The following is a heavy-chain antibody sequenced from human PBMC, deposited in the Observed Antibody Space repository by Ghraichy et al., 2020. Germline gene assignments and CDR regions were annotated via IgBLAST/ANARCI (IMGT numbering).Heavy chain of an antibody. CDR2: ISGSGGST. CDR1: GFTFSSYA. D-gene: IGHD3-22*01. V-gene: IGHV3-23*01. CDR3: AKDSSYYDSSGYYPDW. Sequence: GGSLRLSCAASGFTFSSYAMSWVRQAPGKGLEWVSAISGSGGSTYYADSVKGRFTISRDNSKNTLYLQMNSLRAEDTAVYYCAKDSSYYDSSGYYPDWWGQGTLVTVSS. J-gene: IGHJ4*02.